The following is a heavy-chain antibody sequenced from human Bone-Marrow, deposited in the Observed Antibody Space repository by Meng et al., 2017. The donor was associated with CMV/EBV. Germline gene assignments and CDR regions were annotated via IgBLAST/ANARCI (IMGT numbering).Heavy chain of an antibody. CDR2: IYYSGRT. Sequence: SESLSLTCTVAGGSISSSSYYWGWVRQPPGKGLEWNGSIYYSGRTYYNPSLKTRVTISVNTSKNQLSLKLGAVTAAHTAVYYCARIARYGDAGDWGQGTLVTVSS. V-gene: IGHV4-39*01. CDR3: ARIARYGDAGD. D-gene: IGHD4-17*01. CDR1: GGSISSSSYY. J-gene: IGHJ4*02.